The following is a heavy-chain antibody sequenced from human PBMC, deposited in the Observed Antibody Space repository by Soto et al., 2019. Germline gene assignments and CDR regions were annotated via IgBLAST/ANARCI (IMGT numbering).Heavy chain of an antibody. CDR3: ARDLIRFFDI. V-gene: IGHV4-59*01. CDR1: GGSISSYY. Sequence: QVQLQESGPGLVKPSETLSLTCTVSGGSISSYYWSWIRQPPGKGLEWIGYIYYSGSTNYNPSRTSRVTISVDTAKNQFSLKLSSVTAADTAVYYCARDLIRFFDIWGQGTMVTVSS. D-gene: IGHD4-17*01. CDR2: IYYSGST. J-gene: IGHJ3*02.